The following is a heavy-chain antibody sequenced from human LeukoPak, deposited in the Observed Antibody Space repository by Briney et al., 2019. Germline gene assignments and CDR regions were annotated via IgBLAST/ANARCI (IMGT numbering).Heavy chain of an antibody. CDR1: GYTFTSYG. V-gene: IGHV1-18*01. Sequence: ASVKVSCKASGYTFTSYGISWVRQAPGQGLEWMGWISTHNGNTNYAQRPQGRVTMTRDTSTSTAYMELRSLRSDDTAVYFCAREFRPYFDFWSADYLFDCWGQGTLVTVSS. J-gene: IGHJ4*02. CDR3: AREFRPYFDFWSADYLFDC. D-gene: IGHD3-3*01. CDR2: ISTHNGNT.